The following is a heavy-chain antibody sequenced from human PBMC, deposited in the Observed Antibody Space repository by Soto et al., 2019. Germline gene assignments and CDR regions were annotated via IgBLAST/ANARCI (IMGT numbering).Heavy chain of an antibody. CDR3: ARCWTLAARPLSVSLEFDY. J-gene: IGHJ4*02. CDR1: GGSFSGYY. CDR2: INHSGST. V-gene: IGHV4-34*01. Sequence: SETLSLTCAVYGGSFSGYYWSWIRQPPGKGLEWIGEINHSGSTNYNPSLKSRVTISVDTSKNQFSLKLSSVTAADTAVYYCARCWTLAARPLSVSLEFDYWGQGTLVTVSS. D-gene: IGHD6-6*01.